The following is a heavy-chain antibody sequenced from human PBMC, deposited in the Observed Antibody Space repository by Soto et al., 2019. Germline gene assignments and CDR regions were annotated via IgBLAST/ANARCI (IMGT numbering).Heavy chain of an antibody. J-gene: IGHJ4*02. Sequence: GSLRLSCAASGFTFSSYSMNWVRQAPGKGLEWVSSISSSSSYIYYADSVKGRFTISRDNAKNSLYLQMNSLRAEDTAVYYCARAPYRSSWYCDYWGQGTLVTVSS. CDR1: GFTFSSYS. D-gene: IGHD6-13*01. V-gene: IGHV3-21*01. CDR2: ISSSSSYI. CDR3: ARAPYRSSWYCDY.